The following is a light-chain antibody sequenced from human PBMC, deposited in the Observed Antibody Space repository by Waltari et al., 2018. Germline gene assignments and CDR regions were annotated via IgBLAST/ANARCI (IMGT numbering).Light chain of an antibody. CDR3: QQRASWPVT. V-gene: IGKV3-11*01. J-gene: IGKJ5*01. CDR2: DAS. CDR1: QSVSSY. Sequence: EIVLTQSPATLYLSPGDSAALSCRASQSVSSYLAWYQQKPGQAPRLLIYDASNRATGIPARFGGYGSGTDFSLTISSLEPEDFAVYYCQQRASWPVTFGQGTRLEIK.